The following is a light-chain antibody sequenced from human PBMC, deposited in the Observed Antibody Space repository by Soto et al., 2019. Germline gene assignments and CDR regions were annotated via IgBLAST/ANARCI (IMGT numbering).Light chain of an antibody. CDR3: QQYYSTVYT. J-gene: IGKJ2*01. CDR1: QSVLYSSSNKNY. V-gene: IGKV4-1*01. Sequence: DIVMTQSPDSLAVSLGERATINCKSSQSVLYSSSNKNYLAWYQQKSGQPPKLLIYWASTRESGVPDRFSGSGSGTDFTLTINSLQAVDVAVYYCQQYYSTVYTFGQGTKLEIK. CDR2: WAS.